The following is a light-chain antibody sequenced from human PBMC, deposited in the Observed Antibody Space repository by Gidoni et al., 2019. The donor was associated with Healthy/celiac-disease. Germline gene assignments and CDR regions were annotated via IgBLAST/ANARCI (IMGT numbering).Light chain of an antibody. Sequence: DIVMPQSPLSLPVTPGEPASTSCRSSQSLLHSNGYNYLDWYLQKPGQSPQLLIYLGSNRASGVPDRCSGSGSGTDFTLKISRVEDEDVGVYYCMQALQTPTFGGXTKVEIK. CDR3: MQALQTPT. CDR2: LGS. J-gene: IGKJ4*01. V-gene: IGKV2-28*01. CDR1: QSLLHSNGYNY.